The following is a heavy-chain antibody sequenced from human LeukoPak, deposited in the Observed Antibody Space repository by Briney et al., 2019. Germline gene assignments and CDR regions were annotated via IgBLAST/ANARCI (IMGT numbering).Heavy chain of an antibody. D-gene: IGHD3-22*01. CDR3: ARRRIITHDAFDI. V-gene: IGHV4-59*01. CDR1: GGSISSYY. CDR2: IYYSGST. Sequence: SETLSLTCTVSGGSISSYYWSWIRQPPGKGLEWIGYIYYSGSTNYNPSLKSRVTISVDTSKNQFSLKLSSVTAADTAVYYCARRRIITHDAFDIWGQGTMVTVSS. J-gene: IGHJ3*02.